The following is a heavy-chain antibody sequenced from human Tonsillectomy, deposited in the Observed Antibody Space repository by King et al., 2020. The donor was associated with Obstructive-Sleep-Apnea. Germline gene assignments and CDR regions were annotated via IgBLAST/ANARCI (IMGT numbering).Heavy chain of an antibody. CDR1: GGSISNYY. J-gene: IGHJ4*02. Sequence: VQLQESGPGLVKPSETLSLTCTVSGGSISNYYWSWIRQPPGKGLEWIGYMYYSGNTNFNPSLKCRVTISADTSKIQFSLRLSSVTAADTAVYYCARHRGVEDYGDYGDYFDYWGQGTLVTVSS. CDR3: ARHRGVEDYGDYGDYFDY. V-gene: IGHV4-59*08. D-gene: IGHD4-17*01. CDR2: MYYSGNT.